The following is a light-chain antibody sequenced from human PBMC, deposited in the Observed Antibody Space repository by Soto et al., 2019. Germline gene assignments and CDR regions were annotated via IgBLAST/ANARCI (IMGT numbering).Light chain of an antibody. Sequence: IVLTQSPGTLSLSPGERATLYCRAGQSVSSSYLAWHQQKPGQAPRLLMYGASTRATGIPARFSGSGSGTEFTLTISSLRSEDFAVYYCQQYGSSPRTFGQGTKVDIK. CDR3: QQYGSSPRT. CDR1: QSVSSSY. CDR2: GAS. V-gene: IGKV3-20*01. J-gene: IGKJ1*01.